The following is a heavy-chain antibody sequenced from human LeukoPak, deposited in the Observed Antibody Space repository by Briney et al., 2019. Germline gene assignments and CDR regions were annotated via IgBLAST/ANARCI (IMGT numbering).Heavy chain of an antibody. Sequence: SETLSLTCTISGGSISSSSYYWGWIRQPPGKGLEWIGSIYYSGSTYYNPSLKSRVTISVDTSKNQFSLKLSSVTAADTAVYYCARHGDGESGSYYPLGYWGQGTLVTVSS. V-gene: IGHV4-39*01. J-gene: IGHJ4*02. CDR1: GGSISSSSYY. CDR3: ARHGDGESGSYYPLGY. D-gene: IGHD1-26*01. CDR2: IYYSGST.